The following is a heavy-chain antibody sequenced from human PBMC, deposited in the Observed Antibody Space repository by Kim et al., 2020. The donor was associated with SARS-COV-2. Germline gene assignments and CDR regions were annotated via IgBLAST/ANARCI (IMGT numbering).Heavy chain of an antibody. D-gene: IGHD5-18*01. CDR3: AKSLGRYGVGNYYYYYGMDV. V-gene: IGHV3-30*02. J-gene: IGHJ6*02. Sequence: FTISRDNSKNTLYLQMNSLRAEDTAVYYCAKSLGRYGVGNYYYYYGMDVWGQGTTVTVSS.